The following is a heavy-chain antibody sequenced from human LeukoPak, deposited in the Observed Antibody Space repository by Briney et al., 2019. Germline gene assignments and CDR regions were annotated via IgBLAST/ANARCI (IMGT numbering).Heavy chain of an antibody. Sequence: GGSLRLSCAASGFSFSVYSMTWVRQAPGKGLEWLSYISGSSSPIYYADSVKGRFTISRDNAKKSLYLQMNSLRVEDTAVYYCARDTYSRLDYWGQGTLVTVSS. CDR2: ISGSSSPI. CDR3: ARDTYSRLDY. V-gene: IGHV3-48*01. CDR1: GFSFSVYS. J-gene: IGHJ4*02. D-gene: IGHD6-13*01.